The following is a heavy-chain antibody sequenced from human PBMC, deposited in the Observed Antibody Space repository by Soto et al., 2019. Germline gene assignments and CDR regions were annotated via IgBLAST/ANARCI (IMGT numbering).Heavy chain of an antibody. V-gene: IGHV3-23*01. CDR1: GFKFSNYA. CDR3: AKDRRAGGNSAFYFDF. CDR2: ISATGGGT. J-gene: IGHJ4*02. Sequence: GGSLRLSCAASGFKFSNYAMSWVRQAPGKGLEWVSLISATGGGTYYADSVKGRFTISRDNSYNTLYLQVHSLTAEDTAVYYCAKDRRAGGNSAFYFDFWGQGAQVTVSS. D-gene: IGHD3-16*01.